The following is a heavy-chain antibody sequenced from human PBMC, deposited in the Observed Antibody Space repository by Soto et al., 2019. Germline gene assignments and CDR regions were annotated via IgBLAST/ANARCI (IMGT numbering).Heavy chain of an antibody. D-gene: IGHD2-21*01. V-gene: IGHV3-9*01. J-gene: IGHJ4*02. Sequence: QLVESGGGMVQPGRSLKLSCVASGFRFDEYAIHWVRQDPGKGLEWVSGISWDSGSINYAGSVRGRFTVSRDNAKNSLYLHMTSLRYEDTAFYYCAKIVTRHSVVPVFDQWGQGALVSVSS. CDR1: GFRFDEYA. CDR3: AKIVTRHSVVPVFDQ. CDR2: ISWDSGSI.